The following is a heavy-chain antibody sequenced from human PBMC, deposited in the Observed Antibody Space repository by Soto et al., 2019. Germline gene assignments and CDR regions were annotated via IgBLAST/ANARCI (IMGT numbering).Heavy chain of an antibody. D-gene: IGHD3-3*01. CDR2: IYHSGST. CDR1: GGSISSSNW. V-gene: IGHV4-4*02. CDR3: RLEPALRFLADY. J-gene: IGHJ4*02. Sequence: PSETLSLTCAVSGGSISSSNWWSWVRQPPGKGLEWIGEIYHSGSTNYNPSLKSRVTISVDKSKNQFSLKLSSVTAADTAVYYCRLEPALRFLADYWGQGTLVTVSS.